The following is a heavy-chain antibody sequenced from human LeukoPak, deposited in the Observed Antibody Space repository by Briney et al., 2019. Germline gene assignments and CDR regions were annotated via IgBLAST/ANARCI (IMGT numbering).Heavy chain of an antibody. Sequence: HPGGSLRLSCVASGFPFSSYWMTWVRQAPGKGLEWVANIKQDGSKKSYVDSVKGRFTISRDNAKNSLYLQMNSPRAEDTAIYYCTRVGYIDEGIDYWGQGTLVTASS. V-gene: IGHV3-7*04. CDR2: IKQDGSKK. CDR3: TRVGYIDEGIDY. CDR1: GFPFSSYW. J-gene: IGHJ4*02. D-gene: IGHD5-24*01.